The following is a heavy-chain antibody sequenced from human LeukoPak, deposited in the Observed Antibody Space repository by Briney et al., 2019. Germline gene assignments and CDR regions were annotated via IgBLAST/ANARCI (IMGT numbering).Heavy chain of an antibody. CDR2: IYYSGTT. V-gene: IGHV4-30-4*01. CDR3: TRAYWIGFHFDS. Sequence: PSETLSLTCTVSGGSISSGDYFWTWIRQPPGKGLEYIGYIYYSGTTYYNPSLKSRITMSVDMSANQFSLRLTSVSAADTAVYYCTRAYWIGFHFDSWGQGILVSVSS. D-gene: IGHD3-3*01. J-gene: IGHJ4*02. CDR1: GGSISSGDYF.